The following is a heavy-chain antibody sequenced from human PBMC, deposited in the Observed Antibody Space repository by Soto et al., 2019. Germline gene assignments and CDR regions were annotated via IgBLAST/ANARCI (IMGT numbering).Heavy chain of an antibody. CDR3: AKGGSPLRGRFLEWLEAYYYYGMDV. D-gene: IGHD3-3*01. Sequence: PGGSLRLSCAASGFTFSSYAMSWVRQAPGKGLEWVSAISGSGGSTYYADSVKGRFTISRDNSKNTLYLQMNSLRAEDTAVYYCAKGGSPLRGRFLEWLEAYYYYGMDVWGQGTTVTVSS. CDR1: GFTFSSYA. V-gene: IGHV3-23*01. J-gene: IGHJ6*02. CDR2: ISGSGGST.